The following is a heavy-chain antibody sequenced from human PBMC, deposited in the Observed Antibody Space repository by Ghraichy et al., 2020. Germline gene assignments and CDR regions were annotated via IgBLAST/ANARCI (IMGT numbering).Heavy chain of an antibody. D-gene: IGHD3-16*02. Sequence: GGSLRLSCAASGFTFSSYWMSWVRQAPGKGLEWVANIKQDGSEKYYVDSVKGRFTISRDNAKNSLYLQMNSLRAEDTAVYYCARMGPDYDYVWGSYRYPYYFDYWGQGTLVTVSS. CDR2: IKQDGSEK. J-gene: IGHJ4*02. CDR1: GFTFSSYW. V-gene: IGHV3-7*01. CDR3: ARMGPDYDYVWGSYRYPYYFDY.